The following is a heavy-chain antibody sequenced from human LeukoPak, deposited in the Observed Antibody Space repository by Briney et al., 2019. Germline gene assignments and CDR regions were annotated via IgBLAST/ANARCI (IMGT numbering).Heavy chain of an antibody. CDR3: ARGLYSSTTYYFDY. Sequence: GGSLRLSCAASGFTLSSYSMNWVRQAPGKGLEWISYIDSDTYGNTIYYPHTVKGRFTISRDNAKNSLYLQMNSLRAEDTAVYFCARGLYSSTTYYFDYWGQGTLVTVSS. D-gene: IGHD6-13*01. CDR1: GFTLSSYS. V-gene: IGHV3-48*01. CDR2: IDSDTYGNTI. J-gene: IGHJ4*02.